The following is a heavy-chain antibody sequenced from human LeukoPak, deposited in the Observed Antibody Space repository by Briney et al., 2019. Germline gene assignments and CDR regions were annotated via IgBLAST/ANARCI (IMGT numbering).Heavy chain of an antibody. CDR1: GITLSHYA. V-gene: IGHV3-23*01. J-gene: IGHJ4*02. CDR2: ISGSGGNI. Sequence: GGSLRPSCKASGITLSHYAMSWVRQAPGKGLEWVSAISGSGGNIYHADFVKGRFTISRDNHKNTLYLQMNSLGVEDTAVYYCASGGVVYGACCDFWGQGTLVTVSS. D-gene: IGHD3-16*01. CDR3: ASGGVVYGACCDF.